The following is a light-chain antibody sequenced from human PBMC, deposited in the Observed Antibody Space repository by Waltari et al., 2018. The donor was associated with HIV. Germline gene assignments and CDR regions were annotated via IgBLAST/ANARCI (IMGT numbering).Light chain of an antibody. Sequence: EIVLTQSPGTLSLSQGERATLSCRASQSVSSSYLAWYQQKPGQAPRLLIYGASSRATGIPDRFSGSGSGTDFTLTISRLEPEDFAVYSCQQYGSSPYTFGQGTKLEIK. CDR3: QQYGSSPYT. V-gene: IGKV3-20*01. CDR2: GAS. J-gene: IGKJ2*01. CDR1: QSVSSSY.